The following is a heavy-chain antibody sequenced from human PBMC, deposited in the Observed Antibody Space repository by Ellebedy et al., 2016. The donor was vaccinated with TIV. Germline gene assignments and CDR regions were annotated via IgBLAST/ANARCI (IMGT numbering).Heavy chain of an antibody. CDR2: ISAYNGYT. Sequence: AASVKVSCKASGYTFPSYNINWVRQAPGQGLEWMGWISAYNGYTKYAQNLQGRVTMTTDASTSTAYMELRTLRSDDTAVYYCARGGGYGDNWGRHDYWGQGTLVTVSS. CDR1: GYTFPSYN. D-gene: IGHD4-17*01. J-gene: IGHJ4*02. CDR3: ARGGGYGDNWGRHDY. V-gene: IGHV1-18*04.